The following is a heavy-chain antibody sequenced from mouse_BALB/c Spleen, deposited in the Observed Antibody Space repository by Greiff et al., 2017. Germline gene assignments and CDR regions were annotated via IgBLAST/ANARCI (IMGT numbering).Heavy chain of an antibody. J-gene: IGHJ2*01. CDR3: ARWRDYHYYFDY. CDR1: GYSITSDYA. Sequence: VQLKESGPGLVKPSQSLSLTCTVTGYSITSDYAWNWIRQFPGNKLEWMGYISYSGSTSYNPSLKSRISITRDTSKNQFFLQLNSVTTEDTATYYCARWRDYHYYFDYWGQGTTLTVSS. V-gene: IGHV3-2*02. CDR2: ISYSGST. D-gene: IGHD2-4*01.